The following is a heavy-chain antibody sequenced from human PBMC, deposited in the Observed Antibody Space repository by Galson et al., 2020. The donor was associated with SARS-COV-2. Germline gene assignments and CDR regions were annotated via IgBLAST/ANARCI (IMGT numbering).Heavy chain of an antibody. CDR2: ISPIFGTA. CDR3: ARLGWQFLDWLSGGRSWFDP. Sequence: SVKVSCKASGGTFSNYAISWVRQAPGQGLEWMGGISPIFGTANYAQKFQGRVTITADESTSTAYMELSSLRSEDTAVYYCARLGWQFLDWLSGGRSWFDPWGQGTLVTVSS. V-gene: IGHV1-69*13. CDR1: GGTFSNYA. J-gene: IGHJ5*02. D-gene: IGHD3-3*01.